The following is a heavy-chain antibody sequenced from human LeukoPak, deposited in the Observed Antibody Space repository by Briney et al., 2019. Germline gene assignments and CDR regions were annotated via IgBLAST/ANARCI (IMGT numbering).Heavy chain of an antibody. CDR1: GYTFTSYG. CDR2: ISAYNGNT. Sequence: ASVKVSCKASGYTFTSYGISWVRQAPGQGLEWMGWISAYNGNTNYAQKLQGRVTMTTDTSTSTAYMELRSLRSDDTAVYYCARDLDIVVVPAALYFDYWGQGTLVTVSS. CDR3: ARDLDIVVVPAALYFDY. J-gene: IGHJ4*02. V-gene: IGHV1-18*01. D-gene: IGHD2-2*03.